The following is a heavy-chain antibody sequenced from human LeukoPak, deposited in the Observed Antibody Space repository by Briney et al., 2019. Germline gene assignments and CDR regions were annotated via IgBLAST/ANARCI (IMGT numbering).Heavy chain of an antibody. CDR1: GFSISMYP. CDR2: ISSNGGST. CDR3: VRDYYGFDY. V-gene: IGHV3-64*01. D-gene: IGHD3-10*01. J-gene: IGHJ4*02. Sequence: AGGSLRLSCTVSGFSISMYPMYWVRQAPGKGPEYVSAISSNGGSTYYANSVKGRFTISRDNSKNRLNLQMDSLRTEDTAVYYCVRDYYGFDYWGQGTLVTVSS.